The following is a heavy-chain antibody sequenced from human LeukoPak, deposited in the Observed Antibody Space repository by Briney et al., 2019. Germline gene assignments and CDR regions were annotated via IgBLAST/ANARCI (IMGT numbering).Heavy chain of an antibody. CDR1: GFTFSSYW. CDR2: INSDGSST. D-gene: IGHD1-7*01. J-gene: IGHJ6*03. CDR3: ARGRTSWNYSGNSVYYMDV. Sequence: GGSLRLSCAASGFTFSSYWMHWVRQAPGKGLVWVSRINSDGSSTSYADSVKGRFTISRDNAKNTLYLQMNSLRAEDTAVYYCARGRTSWNYSGNSVYYMDVWGKGTTVTVSS. V-gene: IGHV3-74*01.